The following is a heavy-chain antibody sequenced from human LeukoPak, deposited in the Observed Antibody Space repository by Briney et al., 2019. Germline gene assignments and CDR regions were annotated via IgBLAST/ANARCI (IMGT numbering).Heavy chain of an antibody. D-gene: IGHD2-2*01. CDR1: GYTFTGYY. Sequence: ASVTVSCKASGYTFTGYYMHWVRQASGQGLEWMGWINPNSGGTNYAQKFQGRVTMTRDTSISTAYMELSRLRSDDTAVYYCARVVPAAMGDYWGQGTLVTVSS. J-gene: IGHJ4*02. V-gene: IGHV1-2*02. CDR3: ARVVPAAMGDY. CDR2: INPNSGGT.